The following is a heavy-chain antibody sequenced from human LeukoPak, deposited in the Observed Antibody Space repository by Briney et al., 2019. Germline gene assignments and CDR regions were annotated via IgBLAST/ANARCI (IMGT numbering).Heavy chain of an antibody. CDR3: ARGPAYYGSGSSQIDY. CDR2: INPNSGGT. D-gene: IGHD3-10*01. V-gene: IGHV1-2*02. Sequence: ASVKVSCKASGYTFIGYYMHWVRQAPGQGLEWMGWINPNSGGTNYAQKFQGRVTMTRDTSISTAYMELSRLRSDDTAVYYCARGPAYYGSGSSQIDYWGQGTLVTVSS. J-gene: IGHJ4*02. CDR1: GYTFIGYY.